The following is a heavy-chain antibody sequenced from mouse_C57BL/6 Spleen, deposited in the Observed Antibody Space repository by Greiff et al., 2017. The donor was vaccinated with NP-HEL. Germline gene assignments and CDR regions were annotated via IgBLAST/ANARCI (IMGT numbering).Heavy chain of an antibody. J-gene: IGHJ4*01. CDR2: IYPRSGNT. CDR1: GYNFTSYG. V-gene: IGHV1-81*01. Sequence: QVQLQQSGAELARPGASVKLSCKASGYNFTSYGISWVKQRTGQGLEWIGEIYPRSGNTYYNEKFKGKATLTADKSSSTAYMELRSLTSEDSAVYFCAGTGTIYYYAMDYWGQGTSVTVSS. CDR3: AGTGTIYYYAMDY. D-gene: IGHD4-1*01.